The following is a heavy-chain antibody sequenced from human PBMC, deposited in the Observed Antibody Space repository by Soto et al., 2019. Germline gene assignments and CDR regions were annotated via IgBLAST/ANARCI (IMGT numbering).Heavy chain of an antibody. J-gene: IGHJ4*02. Sequence: GVLLRLSCAASGLTCSRYSMHWVRPAPGKGLDGVAVISYDGSNKYYADSVKGRFTISRDNSKNTLYLQMNSLRAEDTAVYYCARAKYSAAARPLAYWGQGTLVTVSS. CDR3: ARAKYSAAARPLAY. V-gene: IGHV3-30-3*01. CDR1: GLTCSRYS. D-gene: IGHD6-6*01. CDR2: ISYDGSNK.